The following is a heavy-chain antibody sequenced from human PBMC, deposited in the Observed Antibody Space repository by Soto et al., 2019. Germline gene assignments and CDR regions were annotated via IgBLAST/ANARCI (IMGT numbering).Heavy chain of an antibody. CDR1: GGTFSSYA. J-gene: IGHJ3*02. CDR3: ARVRRVTTMVRGVIIRSDAFDI. Sequence: SVKVSCKASGGTFSSYAISWVRQAPGQGLEWMGGIIPIFGTANYAQKFQGRVTITADESTSTAYMELSSLRSEDTAVYYCARVRRVTTMVRGVIIRSDAFDIWGQGTMVTVSS. V-gene: IGHV1-69*13. CDR2: IIPIFGTA. D-gene: IGHD3-10*01.